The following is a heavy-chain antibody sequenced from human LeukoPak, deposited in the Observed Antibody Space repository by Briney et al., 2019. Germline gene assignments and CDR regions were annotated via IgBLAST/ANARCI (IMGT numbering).Heavy chain of an antibody. V-gene: IGHV3-23*01. D-gene: IGHD1-26*01. CDR3: ARGPGDNSYNYYNMDV. Sequence: RGSLRLSCAASGFTFSSYAMSWVRQAPGKGLEWVSAISGSGGSTYYADSVKGRFTISRDNSKNTLYLQMNSLRAEDTAVYYCARGPGDNSYNYYNMDVWGKGTTVTVSS. CDR2: ISGSGGST. J-gene: IGHJ6*03. CDR1: GFTFSSYA.